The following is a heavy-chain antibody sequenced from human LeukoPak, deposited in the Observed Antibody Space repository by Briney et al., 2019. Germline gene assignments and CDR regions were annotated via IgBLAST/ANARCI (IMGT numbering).Heavy chain of an antibody. CDR3: ARDNSVGGIAWWFDP. V-gene: IGHV1-46*01. D-gene: IGHD1-26*01. J-gene: IGHJ5*02. CDR2: INPTGTRT. CDR1: RGTFSSYA. Sequence: ASVKVSCKASRGTFSSYAISWVRQAPGQGLEWVGLINPTGTRTLYAQKFQGRITLTRDMSTTTDYMELSSLTSEDTAVYYCARDNSVGGIAWWFDPWGQGTLVTVSS.